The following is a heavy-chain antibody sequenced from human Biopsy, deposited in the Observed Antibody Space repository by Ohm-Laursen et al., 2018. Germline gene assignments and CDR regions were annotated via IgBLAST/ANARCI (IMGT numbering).Heavy chain of an antibody. CDR2: INPSGGST. V-gene: IGHV1-46*01. CDR3: AKGGHKAWLDS. Sequence: ASVKVSCKASGYSFTSYYMHWVRQAPGQGLEWMGIINPSGGSTDYAQKFQGRVTMTRDTSTSTVYMELISLRSDDTAVYYCAKGGHKAWLDSWGQGALVTVSS. D-gene: IGHD1-26*01. J-gene: IGHJ5*01. CDR1: GYSFTSYY.